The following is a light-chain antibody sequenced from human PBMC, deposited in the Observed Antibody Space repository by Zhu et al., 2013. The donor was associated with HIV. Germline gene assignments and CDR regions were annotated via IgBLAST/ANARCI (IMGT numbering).Light chain of an antibody. CDR3: QSYDTTLSGSGV. CDR2: GHL. J-gene: IGLJ2*01. CDR1: SANIGAGYD. Sequence: QSVLTQPPSVSGAPGQRVTISCTGSSANIGAGYDVHWYQQFPGTAPKLLINGHLNRPSGVPDRFSASKSGTSASLAITGLQAEDEADYFCQSYDTTLSGSGVFGGGTKLTVL. V-gene: IGLV1-40*01.